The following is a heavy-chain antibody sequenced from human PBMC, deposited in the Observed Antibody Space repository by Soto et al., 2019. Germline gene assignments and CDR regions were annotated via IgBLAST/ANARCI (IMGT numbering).Heavy chain of an antibody. V-gene: IGHV1-2*04. CDR2: INPNSGGT. CDR3: ARALGRTSEEGFFDY. CDR1: GYTFTGYY. J-gene: IGHJ4*02. D-gene: IGHD1-1*01. Sequence: ASVKVSCKASGYTFTGYYMHWVRQAPGQGLEWMGWINPNSGGTNYAQKFQGWVTMTRDTSISTAYMELSRLRSDDTAVYYCARALGRTSEEGFFDYWAQGTLVTVSS.